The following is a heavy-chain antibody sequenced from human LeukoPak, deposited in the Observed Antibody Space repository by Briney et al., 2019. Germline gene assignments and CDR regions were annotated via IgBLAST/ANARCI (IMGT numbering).Heavy chain of an antibody. J-gene: IGHJ5*02. V-gene: IGHV4-39*07. Sequence: SETLSLTCTVSGGSISSSSYYWGWIRQPPGKGLEWIGSIYYSGSTYYNPSLKSRVTISVDTSKNQFSLKLSPVTAADTAVYYCAREGITMVRGVGANWFYPWGQGTLVTVSS. D-gene: IGHD3-10*01. CDR2: IYYSGST. CDR3: AREGITMVRGVGANWFYP. CDR1: GGSISSSSYY.